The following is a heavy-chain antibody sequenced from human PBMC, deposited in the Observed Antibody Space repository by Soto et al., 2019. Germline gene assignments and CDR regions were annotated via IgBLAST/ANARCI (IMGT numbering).Heavy chain of an antibody. J-gene: IGHJ6*02. CDR1: GGTFSRYA. CDR2: IVPIIATS. V-gene: IGHV1-69*13. Sequence: SVKVSCKASGGTFSRYAINWVRQAPGQGLEWMGGIVPIIATSNYAQKFQGRVTITADESTSTAYMELSSLRSEDTAVYYCAKRGYSSGWYPPYYSHGVDVWGQGTTVTVSS. CDR3: AKRGYSSGWYPPYYSHGVDV. D-gene: IGHD6-19*01.